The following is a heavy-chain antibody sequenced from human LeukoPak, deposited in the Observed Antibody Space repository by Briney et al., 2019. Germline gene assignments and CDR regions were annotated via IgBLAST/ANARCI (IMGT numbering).Heavy chain of an antibody. CDR2: ISYDGSNK. D-gene: IGHD3-22*01. V-gene: IGHV3-30*18. J-gene: IGHJ3*02. Sequence: GSLRLSCAASGFTFSSYGMHWVRQAPGKGLEWVAVISYDGSNKYYADSVKGRFTISRDNSKNTLYLQMNSLRAEDTAVYYCAKVSPDYYDSSGYYWRGAFDIWGQGTMVTVSS. CDR1: GFTFSSYG. CDR3: AKVSPDYYDSSGYYWRGAFDI.